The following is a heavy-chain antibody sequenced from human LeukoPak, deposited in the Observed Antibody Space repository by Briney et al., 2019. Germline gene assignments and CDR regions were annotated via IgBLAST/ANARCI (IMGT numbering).Heavy chain of an antibody. CDR2: INPNSGGT. CDR1: GYTFTGYY. D-gene: IGHD3-10*01. J-gene: IGHJ4*02. Sequence: GASVKVSCKASGYTFTGYYMHWVRQAPGQGLEWMGWINPNSGGTNYAQKFQGRVTMTRDTSISTAYMELSRLRSDDTAVYYCAREPPPPFPVLLWFGELGAGTDGEDYWGQGTLVTVSS. V-gene: IGHV1-2*02. CDR3: AREPPPPFPVLLWFGELGAGTDGEDY.